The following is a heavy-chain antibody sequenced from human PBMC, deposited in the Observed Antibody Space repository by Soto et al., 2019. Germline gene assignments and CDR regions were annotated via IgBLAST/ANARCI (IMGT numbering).Heavy chain of an antibody. D-gene: IGHD2-2*01. CDR3: ARGGESQLLTYNWFDP. J-gene: IGHJ5*02. CDR2: MNPNSGNT. CDR1: GYTFTSYD. Sequence: ASVKVSCKASGYTFTSYDINWVRQATGQGLEWMGWMNPNSGNTGYAQKFQGRVTMTRNTSISTAYMELSSLRSEDTAVYSCARGGESQLLTYNWFDPWGQGTLVTVSS. V-gene: IGHV1-8*01.